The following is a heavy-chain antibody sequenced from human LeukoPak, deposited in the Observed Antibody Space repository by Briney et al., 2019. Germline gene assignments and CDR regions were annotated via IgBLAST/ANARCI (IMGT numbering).Heavy chain of an antibody. CDR2: IYYSGST. CDR1: GGSISDYY. CDR3: GGRRASASYGRGAFDI. D-gene: IGHD3-16*01. Sequence: SETLSLTCTLSGGSISDYYWSWIRQPPGKGLEWIGYIYYSGSTNYNPSLKSRVTISVDTSKQQFSLKLSSVTAADTTVYYYGGRRASASYGRGAFDIWGQGTMVTVSS. V-gene: IGHV4-59*01. J-gene: IGHJ3*02.